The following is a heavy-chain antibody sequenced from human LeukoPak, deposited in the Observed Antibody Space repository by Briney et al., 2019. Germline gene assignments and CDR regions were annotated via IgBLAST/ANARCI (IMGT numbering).Heavy chain of an antibody. CDR2: IYSGGNT. J-gene: IGHJ4*02. CDR1: GFTVSSTY. Sequence: PGGSLRLSCAASGFTVSSTYMSWVRQAPGEGLEWVSVIYSGGNTYYADSVKGRFTISRDNSKNTLYLQMNSLRGEDTAMYYCGRLKSDGYIIDYWGQGTLVTVSS. CDR3: GRLKSDGYIIDY. D-gene: IGHD3-16*01. V-gene: IGHV3-53*01.